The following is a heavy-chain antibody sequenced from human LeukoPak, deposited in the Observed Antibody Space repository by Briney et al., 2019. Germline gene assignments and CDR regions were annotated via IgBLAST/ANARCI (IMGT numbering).Heavy chain of an antibody. D-gene: IGHD3-22*01. V-gene: IGHV4-34*01. J-gene: IGHJ4*02. CDR1: GVSFSGYY. CDR2: INHSGST. Sequence: SETLSLTCAVYGVSFSGYYWSWIRQPPGKGLEWIGEINHSGSTNYNPSLKSRVTISVDTSKNQFSLKLSSVTAADTAVYYCARGSSQNYDSSGYTPLFDYGGQGTLVTVPS. CDR3: ARGSSQNYDSSGYTPLFDY.